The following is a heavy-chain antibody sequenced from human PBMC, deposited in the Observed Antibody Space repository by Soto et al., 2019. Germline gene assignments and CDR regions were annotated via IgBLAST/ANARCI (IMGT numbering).Heavy chain of an antibody. Sequence: ASVKVSCKASGYTFTSYYMHWVRQAPGQGLEWMGIIIPILGIANYAQKFQGRVTITADKSTSTAYMELSSLRSEDTAVYYCAMEYCSSTSCYRDYWGQGTLVTVSS. V-gene: IGHV1-69*02. D-gene: IGHD2-2*02. CDR2: IIPILGIA. J-gene: IGHJ4*02. CDR3: AMEYCSSTSCYRDY. CDR1: GYTFTSYY.